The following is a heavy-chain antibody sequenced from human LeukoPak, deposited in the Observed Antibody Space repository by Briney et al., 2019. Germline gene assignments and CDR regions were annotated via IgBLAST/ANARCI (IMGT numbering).Heavy chain of an antibody. V-gene: IGHV3-30-3*01. J-gene: IGHJ4*02. CDR1: GFTFSSYA. Sequence: PGGSLRLSCAASGFTFSSYAMHWVRQAPGKGLEWVAVISYDGSNKYYADSVKGRFTISRDNSKNTLYLQMNSLRAEDTAVYYCAKAIAVAGNDYFDYWGQGTLVTVSS. D-gene: IGHD6-19*01. CDR2: ISYDGSNK. CDR3: AKAIAVAGNDYFDY.